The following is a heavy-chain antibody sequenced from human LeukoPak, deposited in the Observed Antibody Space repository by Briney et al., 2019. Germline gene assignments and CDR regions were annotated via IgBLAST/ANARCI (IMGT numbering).Heavy chain of an antibody. D-gene: IGHD2-15*01. CDR2: IYPGDSDT. Sequence: GESLKISCKGSGYSFTSHRIGWVRQMPGKGLEWAGIIYPGDSDTRYSPSFEGQVIISVDKTISTAYLQWSSLKASDTAVYYCARRYCSGGTCYYFDQWGQGTLVTVSS. V-gene: IGHV5-51*01. J-gene: IGHJ4*02. CDR3: ARRYCSGGTCYYFDQ. CDR1: GYSFTSHR.